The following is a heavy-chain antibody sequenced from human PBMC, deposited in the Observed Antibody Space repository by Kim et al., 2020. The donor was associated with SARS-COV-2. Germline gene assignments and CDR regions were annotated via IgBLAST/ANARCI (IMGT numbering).Heavy chain of an antibody. CDR3: ARDGPRYYDSSGYGVYYYGMDV. CDR1: GGSISSGGYY. CDR2: IYYSGST. J-gene: IGHJ6*02. Sequence: SETLSLTCTVSGGSISSGGYYWSWIRQHPGKGLEWIGYIYYSGSTYYNPSLKSRVTISVDTSKNQFSLKLSSVTAADTAVYYCARDGPRYYDSSGYGVYYYGMDVWGQGTTVTVSS. V-gene: IGHV4-31*03. D-gene: IGHD3-22*01.